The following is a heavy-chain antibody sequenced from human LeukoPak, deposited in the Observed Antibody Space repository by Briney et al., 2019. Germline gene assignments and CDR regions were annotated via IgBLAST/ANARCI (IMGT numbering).Heavy chain of an antibody. CDR1: GYTFTGYY. V-gene: IGHV1-2*02. J-gene: IGHJ6*02. D-gene: IGHD6-13*01. Sequence: ASVKVSCKASGYTFTGYYMHWVRQAPGQGLEWMGWINPNSGGTNYAQKFQGRVTMTRDTSISTAYMELSRLRSGDTAVYYCASGSYSSSWYKSRYGMDVWGQGTTVTVSS. CDR2: INPNSGGT. CDR3: ASGSYSSSWYKSRYGMDV.